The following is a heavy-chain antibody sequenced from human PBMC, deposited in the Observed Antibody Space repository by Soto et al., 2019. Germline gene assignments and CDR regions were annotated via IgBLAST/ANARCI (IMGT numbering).Heavy chain of an antibody. J-gene: IGHJ4*02. D-gene: IGHD6-13*01. CDR3: ARVVASPYSTLTLFDY. CDR2: INPSGGST. Sequence: QVQLVQSGAEVKKPGASVKVSCKASGYTFTSYYMHWVRQAPGQGLEWMGIINPSGGSTSYAQKFQGRVTMTRDTSTSTVYMELSSLRSEDTAVYYCARVVASPYSTLTLFDYWGQGTLVTVSS. CDR1: GYTFTSYY. V-gene: IGHV1-46*01.